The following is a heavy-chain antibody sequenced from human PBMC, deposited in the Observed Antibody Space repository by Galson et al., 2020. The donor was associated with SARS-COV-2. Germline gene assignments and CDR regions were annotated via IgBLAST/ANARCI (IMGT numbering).Heavy chain of an antibody. CDR1: GYTFTSYG. D-gene: IGHD4-4*01. CDR3: ARDRFYSNQYYYYYGMDV. V-gene: IGHV1-18*01. Sequence: ASVKVSCKASGYTFTSYGISWVRQAPGQGLEWMGWISAYNGNTNYAQKLQGRVTMTTDTSTSTAYMELRSLRSDDTAVYYCARDRFYSNQYYYYYGMDVWGQGTTVTVSS. J-gene: IGHJ6*02. CDR2: ISAYNGNT.